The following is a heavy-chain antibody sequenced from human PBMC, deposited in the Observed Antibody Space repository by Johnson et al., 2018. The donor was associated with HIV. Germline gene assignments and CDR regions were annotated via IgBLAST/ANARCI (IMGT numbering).Heavy chain of an antibody. D-gene: IGHD2-2*01. J-gene: IGHJ3*02. Sequence: VQLVESGGGLIQPGGSLRLSCAASGFTVRSTYMNWVRQAPGKGLEWVSVIYSGGNTSYTDSVRGRFNISRDNSRNTLYLQMNSLRAEDTAVYYCATSRVLLYQPLRPHAFDIWGQGTMVTVSS. CDR3: ATSRVLLYQPLRPHAFDI. V-gene: IGHV3-53*01. CDR2: IYSGGNT. CDR1: GFTVRSTY.